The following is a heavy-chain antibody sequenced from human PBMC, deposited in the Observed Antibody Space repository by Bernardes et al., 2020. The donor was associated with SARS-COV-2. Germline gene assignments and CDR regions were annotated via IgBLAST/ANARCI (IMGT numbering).Heavy chain of an antibody. D-gene: IGHD5-18*01. CDR1: GGSISSSSYY. CDR2: IYYSGST. J-gene: IGHJ4*02. Sequence: SETLSLTCTVSGGSISSSSYYWGWIRQPPGKGLEWIGSIYYSGSTYYNPSLKSRVTISVDTSKNQFSLKLSSVTAADTAVYYCARGGSRATWIQLWFSPPFDYWGQGNLVTVSS. CDR3: ARGGSRATWIQLWFSPPFDY. V-gene: IGHV4-39*01.